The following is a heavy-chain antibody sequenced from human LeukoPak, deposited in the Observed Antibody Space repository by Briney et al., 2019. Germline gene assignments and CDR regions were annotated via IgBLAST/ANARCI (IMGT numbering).Heavy chain of an antibody. D-gene: IGHD3-16*01. CDR1: GFTFSSYG. V-gene: IGHV3-33*01. CDR2: IWYDGSNK. CDR3: ARDSRAYGGGNDY. J-gene: IGHJ4*02. Sequence: QPGRSLRLSCAASGFTFSSYGMHWVRQAPGKGLEWVAVIWYDGSNKYYADSVKGQFTISRDNSKNTLYLQMNSLRAEDTAVHYCARDSRAYGGGNDYWGQGTLVTVSS.